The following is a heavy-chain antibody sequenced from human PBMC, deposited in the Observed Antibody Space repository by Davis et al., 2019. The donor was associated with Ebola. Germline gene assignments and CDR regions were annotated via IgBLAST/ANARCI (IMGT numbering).Heavy chain of an antibody. V-gene: IGHV1-18*01. D-gene: IGHD6-19*01. Sequence: AASVKVSCKASGYTFTRYGINWVRQAPGQGLEWMGWISAYNRDTNYAQKFQGRVTMTTDTSTSTAYMELRSLRSDDTAVYYCARGYSSGWYGFDYWGQGTLVTVSS. CDR1: GYTFTRYG. J-gene: IGHJ4*02. CDR3: ARGYSSGWYGFDY. CDR2: ISAYNRDT.